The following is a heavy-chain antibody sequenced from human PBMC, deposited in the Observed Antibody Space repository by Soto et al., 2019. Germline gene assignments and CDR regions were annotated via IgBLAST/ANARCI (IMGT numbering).Heavy chain of an antibody. CDR3: ARQSGGGTYLGGD. CDR1: GYSFTSYW. J-gene: IGHJ4*02. CDR2: IYPGHSDT. Sequence: EVQLVQSGAEVKKPGESLKISCKGSGYSFTSYWIGWVRQMPGKGLEWMGIIYPGHSDTRYSPSFQGQVTISADKSISTGSRTWSSLKAWGTPMYYCARQSGGGTYLGGDWGQGTLVTVSS. V-gene: IGHV5-51*01. D-gene: IGHD3-10*01.